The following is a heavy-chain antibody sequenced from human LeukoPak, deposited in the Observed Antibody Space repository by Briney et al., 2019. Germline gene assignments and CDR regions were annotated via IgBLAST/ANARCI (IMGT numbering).Heavy chain of an antibody. Sequence: GGSLRLSCAASGFTFSIYAMSWVRQAPGKGLEWVPAISGSGGSTYYADSVKGRFTISRDNSKNMLYLQMNSLRAEDTAVYYCAKDGGIAARPYYFDYWGQGTLVTVSS. CDR3: AKDGGIAARPYYFDY. CDR1: GFTFSIYA. CDR2: ISGSGGST. D-gene: IGHD6-6*01. J-gene: IGHJ4*02. V-gene: IGHV3-23*01.